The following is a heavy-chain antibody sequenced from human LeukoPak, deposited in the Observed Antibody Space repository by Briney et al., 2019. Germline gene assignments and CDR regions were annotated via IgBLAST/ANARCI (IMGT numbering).Heavy chain of an antibody. CDR3: AKVGACSSTSCYPSYYYGMDV. CDR2: ISGSGGST. V-gene: IGHV3-23*01. CDR1: GFTFSSYA. J-gene: IGHJ6*02. D-gene: IGHD2-2*01. Sequence: GGSLRLSCAASGFTFSSYAMSWVRQAPGKGLEWVSAISGSGGSTYYADSVKGRFTISRDNSKNTLYLQMNSLRAKDTAVYYCAKVGACSSTSCYPSYYYGMDVWGQGTTVTVSS.